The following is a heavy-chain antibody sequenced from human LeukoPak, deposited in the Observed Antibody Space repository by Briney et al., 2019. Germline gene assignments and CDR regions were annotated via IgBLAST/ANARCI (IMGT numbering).Heavy chain of an antibody. CDR3: AKYLFTIPTNYFDY. J-gene: IGHJ4*02. Sequence: GGSLRLSCAASGFTFSNAWMSWVRQAPGKGLEWVGRIKSKTDGGTTDYAAPVKGRFTISRDDSKNTLYLQMNSLRAEDTAVYYCAKYLFTIPTNYFDYWGQGTLVTVSS. D-gene: IGHD3-9*01. V-gene: IGHV3-15*01. CDR1: GFTFSNAW. CDR2: IKSKTDGGTT.